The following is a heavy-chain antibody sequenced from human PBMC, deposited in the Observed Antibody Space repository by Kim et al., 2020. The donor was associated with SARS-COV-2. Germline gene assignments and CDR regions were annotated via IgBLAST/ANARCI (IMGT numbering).Heavy chain of an antibody. V-gene: IGHV3-30*04. CDR2: ISYDGSNK. J-gene: IGHJ4*02. Sequence: GGSLRLSCAASGFTFSSYAMHWVRQAPGKGLEWVAVISYDGSNKYYADSVKGRFTISRDNSKNTLYLQMNSLRAEDTAVYYCARDSPTVTMGYFDYWGQGTLVTVSS. D-gene: IGHD4-17*01. CDR1: GFTFSSYA. CDR3: ARDSPTVTMGYFDY.